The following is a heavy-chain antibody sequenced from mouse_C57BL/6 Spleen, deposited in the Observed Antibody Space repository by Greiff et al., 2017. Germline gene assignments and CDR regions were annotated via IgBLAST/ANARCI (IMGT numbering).Heavy chain of an antibody. D-gene: IGHD3-2*02. CDR2: IYPGDGDT. CDR1: GYAFSSSW. Sequence: QVQLQQSGPELVKPGASVKISCKASGYAFSSSWMNWVKQRPGKGLEWIGRIYPGDGDTNYNGKFKGKATLTADKSSSTAYMQLSSLTSEDSAVYFRAREGQLRLPHYFDYWGQGTTLTVSS. CDR3: AREGQLRLPHYFDY. J-gene: IGHJ2*01. V-gene: IGHV1-82*01.